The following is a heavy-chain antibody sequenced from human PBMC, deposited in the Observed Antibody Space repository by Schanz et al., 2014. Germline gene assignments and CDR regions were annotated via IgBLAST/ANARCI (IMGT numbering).Heavy chain of an antibody. D-gene: IGHD1-1*01. CDR2: VFPNGIT. Sequence: QVQLQESGPGLVKPSQTLSLTCTVSGGSISSATYYWSWIRQLAGKALEWVGRVFPNGITNYNPSLKKRATRSLDTSKNQFSVARTSLTAADTAVYYCARDTTWRLDLWGRGTLVTVAS. J-gene: IGHJ2*01. V-gene: IGHV4-61*02. CDR1: GGSISSATYY. CDR3: ARDTTWRLDL.